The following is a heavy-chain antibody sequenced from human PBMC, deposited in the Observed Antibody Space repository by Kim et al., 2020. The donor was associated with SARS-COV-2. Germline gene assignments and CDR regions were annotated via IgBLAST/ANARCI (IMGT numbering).Heavy chain of an antibody. V-gene: IGHV4-34*01. CDR2: INHSGST. Sequence: SETLSLTCAVYGGSFSGYYWSWIRQPPGKGLEWIGEINHSGSTNYNPSLKSRVTISVDTSKNQFSLKLSSVTAADTAVYYCARSLILWFGGGVWFDPWGQGTLVTVSS. CDR1: GGSFSGYY. J-gene: IGHJ5*02. CDR3: ARSLILWFGGGVWFDP. D-gene: IGHD3-10*01.